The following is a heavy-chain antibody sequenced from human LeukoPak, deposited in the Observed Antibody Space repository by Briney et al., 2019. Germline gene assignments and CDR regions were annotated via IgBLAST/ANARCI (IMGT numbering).Heavy chain of an antibody. CDR1: GFTFSSYA. CDR2: ISYDGSNK. CDR3: AGYGDQFFDY. D-gene: IGHD4-17*01. Sequence: PGRSLRLSCAASGFTFSSYAMHWVRQAPGKGLEWVAVISYDGSNKYYADSVKGRFTISRDNSKNTLYLQMNSLRAEDTAVYYCAGYGDQFFDYWGQGTLVTVSS. J-gene: IGHJ4*02. V-gene: IGHV3-30-3*01.